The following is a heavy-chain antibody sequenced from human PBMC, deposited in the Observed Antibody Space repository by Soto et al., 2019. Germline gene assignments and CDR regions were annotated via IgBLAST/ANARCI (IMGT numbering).Heavy chain of an antibody. CDR3: ARDYQVNPYYYYYMDV. CDR2: ISSSSSTI. V-gene: IGHV3-48*01. CDR1: GFTFSSYS. D-gene: IGHD2-2*01. Sequence: EVQLVESGGGLVQPGGSLRLSCAASGFTFSSYSMNWVRQAPGKGLEWVSYISSSSSTIYYADSVKGRFTISRDNANNSLYLQMNSLRAEDTAVYYCARDYQVNPYYYYYMDVWGKGTTVIVSS. J-gene: IGHJ6*03.